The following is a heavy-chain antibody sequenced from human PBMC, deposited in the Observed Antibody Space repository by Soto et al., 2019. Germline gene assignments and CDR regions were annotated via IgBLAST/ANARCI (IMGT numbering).Heavy chain of an antibody. CDR3: AKEEAYYYDSSGPPGAFDI. J-gene: IGHJ3*02. V-gene: IGHV3-30*18. CDR1: GFTFSSYG. Sequence: PGGSLRLSCAASGFTFSSYGMHWVRQAPGKGLEWVAVISYDGSSKYYADSVKGRFTISRDNSKNTLYLQMNSLRAEDTAVYYCAKEEAYYYDSSGPPGAFDIWGQGTMVTVSS. D-gene: IGHD3-22*01. CDR2: ISYDGSSK.